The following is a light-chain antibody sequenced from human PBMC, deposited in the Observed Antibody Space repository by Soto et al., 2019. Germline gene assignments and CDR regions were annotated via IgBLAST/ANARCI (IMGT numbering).Light chain of an antibody. Sequence: EIVMPQSPATLSVSPGERATLSCRASQSVSSNLAWYQQKPSQAPRLLIYGASARATGIPGRFSGSGSGTEFTLTISSLQSEDFAVYYCQKYNNWPRTFGQGTKVEIK. CDR1: QSVSSN. CDR3: QKYNNWPRT. CDR2: GAS. V-gene: IGKV3-15*01. J-gene: IGKJ1*01.